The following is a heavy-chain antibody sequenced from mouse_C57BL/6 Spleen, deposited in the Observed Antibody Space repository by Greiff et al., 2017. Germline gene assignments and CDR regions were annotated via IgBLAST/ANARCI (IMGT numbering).Heavy chain of an antibody. CDR1: GFTFSDYG. Sequence: DVKLVESGGGLVQPGGSLKLSCAASGFTFSDYGMAWVRQAPRKGPEWVAFISNLAYSIYYADTVTGRFTISRENAKNTLYLEMSSLRSEDTAMYYCARRGVHWYFDVWGTGTTVTVSS. CDR2: ISNLAYSI. V-gene: IGHV5-15*04. CDR3: ARRGVHWYFDV. J-gene: IGHJ1*03.